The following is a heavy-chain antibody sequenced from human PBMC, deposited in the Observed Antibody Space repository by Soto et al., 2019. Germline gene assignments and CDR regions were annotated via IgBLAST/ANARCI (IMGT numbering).Heavy chain of an antibody. CDR1: GFTFSSYG. D-gene: IGHD6-13*01. Sequence: GGSLRLSLAASGFTFSSYGMHGVRQAPGKGLEWVAVISYDGSNKYYADSVKGRFTISRDNSKNTLYLQMNGLRAEDTAVYYCAKDLGIAPDHYYYYGMDVWGQGTTVTVS. CDR3: AKDLGIAPDHYYYYGMDV. CDR2: ISYDGSNK. V-gene: IGHV3-30*18. J-gene: IGHJ6*02.